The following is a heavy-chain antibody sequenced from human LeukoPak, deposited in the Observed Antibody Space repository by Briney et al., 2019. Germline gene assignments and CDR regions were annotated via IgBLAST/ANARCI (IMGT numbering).Heavy chain of an antibody. Sequence: TGGSLRLSCTASGFTFGDYAMSWFRQAPGKGLEWVGFIRSKAYGGTTEYAASVKGRFTISRDDSKSIAYLQMNSLKTEDTAVYYCTRVEAPFLTGYYKMPDPYYFDYWGQGTLVTVSS. CDR1: GFTFGDYA. CDR2: IRSKAYGGTT. V-gene: IGHV3-49*03. D-gene: IGHD3-9*01. CDR3: TRVEAPFLTGYYKMPDPYYFDY. J-gene: IGHJ4*02.